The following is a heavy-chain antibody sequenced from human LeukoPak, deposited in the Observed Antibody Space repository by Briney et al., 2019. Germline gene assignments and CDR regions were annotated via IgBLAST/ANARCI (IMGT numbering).Heavy chain of an antibody. Sequence: GGSLRLSCAASGFTFSSYAMSWVRQAPGKGLEWVSTISGSGGNTYYADSVKGRFTISRDNSKNTLYLQMNSLRAEDTAVYYCANRASSSYYFDYWGQGTLVTVSS. CDR2: ISGSGGNT. V-gene: IGHV3-23*01. CDR3: ANRASSSYYFDY. CDR1: GFTFSSYA. J-gene: IGHJ4*02. D-gene: IGHD6-6*01.